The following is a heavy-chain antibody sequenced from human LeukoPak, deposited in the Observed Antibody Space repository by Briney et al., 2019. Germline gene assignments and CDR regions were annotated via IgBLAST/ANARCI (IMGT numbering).Heavy chain of an antibody. CDR2: MSPNSGNT. CDR1: GYPFTAYD. D-gene: IGHD3-9*01. CDR3: ARGVDAGLDY. J-gene: IGHJ4*02. V-gene: IGHV1-8*03. Sequence: ASVKVSCKASGYPFTAYDINWVRQATGQGLEWMGWMSPNSGNTGYAQKFQGRVTITRDTSINTAYMELSSLRSEDTAVYYCARGVDAGLDYWGQGTLVTVSS.